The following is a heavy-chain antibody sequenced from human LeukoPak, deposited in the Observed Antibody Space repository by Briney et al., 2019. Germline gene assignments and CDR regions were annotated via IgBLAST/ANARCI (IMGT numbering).Heavy chain of an antibody. J-gene: IGHJ6*02. CDR1: GFTFSSYG. CDR2: ISYDGSDK. D-gene: IGHD2-15*01. Sequence: GGSLRLSCAASGFTFSSYGMHWVRQAPGKGLEWVAVISYDGSDKYYADSVKGRFTISRDNAKNSLYLQMSNLRAEDTAVYFCARGGGPDVWGQGATVTVSS. V-gene: IGHV3-30*03. CDR3: ARGGGPDV.